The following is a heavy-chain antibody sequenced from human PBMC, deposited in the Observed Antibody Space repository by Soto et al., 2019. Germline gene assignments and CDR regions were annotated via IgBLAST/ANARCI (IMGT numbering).Heavy chain of an antibody. CDR1: GFTFRSFG. Sequence: PGGSLRLSCVSSGFTFRSFGMYWVRQAPGKGLEWVAVVSYDGNHKYYADSVKGRFTVSRDNAKNMLYLQMNSLRGEDTAVYYCAKDVGQQLVLNYGMEVWGQGTTVTVSS. CDR3: AKDVGQQLVLNYGMEV. V-gene: IGHV3-30*18. D-gene: IGHD6-13*01. CDR2: VSYDGNHK. J-gene: IGHJ6*02.